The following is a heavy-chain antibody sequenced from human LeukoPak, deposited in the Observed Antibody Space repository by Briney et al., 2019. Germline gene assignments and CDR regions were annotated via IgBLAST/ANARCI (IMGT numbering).Heavy chain of an antibody. J-gene: IGHJ5*02. CDR1: GFTFSSYW. D-gene: IGHD3-3*01. CDR3: ADFQTVGITPFEH. CDR2: ISPYSNFI. V-gene: IGHV3-21*01. Sequence: GGSLRLSCAASGFTFSSYWMNWVRQAPGKGLEWVSSISPYSNFIFQADSVKGRFTISRDNAKNSLYLQMESLRVEDTAVYYCADFQTVGITPFEHWGQGSLVTVSS.